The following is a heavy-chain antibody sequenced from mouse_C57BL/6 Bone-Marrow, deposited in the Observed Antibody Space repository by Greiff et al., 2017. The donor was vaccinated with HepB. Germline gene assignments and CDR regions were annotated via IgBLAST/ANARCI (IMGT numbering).Heavy chain of an antibody. D-gene: IGHD1-1*01. J-gene: IGHJ4*01. CDR1: GYTFTDYY. CDR2: IGPGSGST. CDR3: AAHYYGSSYDYYAMDY. V-gene: IGHV1-77*01. Sequence: QVQLQQSGAELVKPGASVKISCKASGYTFTDYYINWVKQRPGQGLEWIGKIGPGSGSTYYNEKFKGKATLTADKSSSTAYMQLSSLTSEDSAVYFCAAHYYGSSYDYYAMDYWGQGTSVTVSS.